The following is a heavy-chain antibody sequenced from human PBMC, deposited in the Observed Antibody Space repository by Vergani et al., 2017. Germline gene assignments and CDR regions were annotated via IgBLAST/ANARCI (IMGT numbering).Heavy chain of an antibody. CDR3: AKGAVLKGEYYDFWRDAFDI. CDR1: GFTFSSYA. J-gene: IGHJ3*02. V-gene: IGHV3-23*01. Sequence: EVQLLESGGGLVQPGGSLRLSCAASGFTFSSYAMSWVRQAPGKGLEWVSAISGSGGSTYYADSVKGRFTISRDNAKNSLYLQMNSLRAEDTALYYCAKGAVLKGEYYDFWRDAFDIWGQGTMVTVSS. CDR2: ISGSGGST. D-gene: IGHD3-3*01.